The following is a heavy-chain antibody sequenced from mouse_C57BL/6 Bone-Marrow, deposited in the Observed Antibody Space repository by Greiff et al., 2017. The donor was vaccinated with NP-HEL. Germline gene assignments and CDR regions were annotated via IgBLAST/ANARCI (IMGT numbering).Heavy chain of an antibody. CDR2: INPYNGGT. J-gene: IGHJ3*01. Sequence: VQLQQSGPVLVKPGASVKMSCKASGYTFTDYYMNWVKQSHGKSLEWIGVINPYNGGTSYNQKFKGKATLTVDKSSSTAYMELNSLTSEDSAVYYGARLDYYGSSYGGAWFAYWGQGTLVTVSA. V-gene: IGHV1-19*01. CDR3: ARLDYYGSSYGGAWFAY. CDR1: GYTFTDYY. D-gene: IGHD1-1*01.